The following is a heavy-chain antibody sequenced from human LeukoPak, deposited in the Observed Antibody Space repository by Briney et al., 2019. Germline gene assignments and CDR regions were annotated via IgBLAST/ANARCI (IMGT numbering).Heavy chain of an antibody. D-gene: IGHD2-2*02. V-gene: IGHV3-13*01. CDR2: IGTAGDT. Sequence: GRSLRLSCAASGFTFSSYDMHWVRQATGKGLEWVSAIGTAGDTYYPGSVKGRFTISRENAKNSLYLQMNSLRAGDTAVYCCARGGLYDAFDIWGQGTMVTVSS. CDR3: ARGGLYDAFDI. CDR1: GFTFSSYD. J-gene: IGHJ3*02.